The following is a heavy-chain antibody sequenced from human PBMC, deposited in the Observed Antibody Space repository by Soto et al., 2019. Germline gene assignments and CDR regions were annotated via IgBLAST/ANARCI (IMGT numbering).Heavy chain of an antibody. V-gene: IGHV1-45*02. D-gene: IGHD3-10*01. CDR1: GYTLTYRY. CDR3: AGGGANYYYYGMDV. CDR2: ITPFNGNT. J-gene: IGHJ6*02. Sequence: SVKVSCKASGYTLTYRYLHLVRQAPGQALEWMGWITPFNGNTNYAQKFQDRVTITSDRSMSTAYMDLSSLRSEDTAMYYCAGGGANYYYYGMDVWGQGTTVTVSS.